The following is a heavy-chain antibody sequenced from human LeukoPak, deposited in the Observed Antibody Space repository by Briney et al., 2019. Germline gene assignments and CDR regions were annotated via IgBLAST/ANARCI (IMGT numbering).Heavy chain of an antibody. CDR3: ARETSDDTGLGLYYYYYMDV. J-gene: IGHJ6*03. Sequence: SETLSLTCTVSGGSISSYYWSWIRQPPGKGLEWIGYIYYSGSTNYNPSLKSRVTMSVDTSKNQFSLKLSSVTAADTAVYYCARETSDDTGLGLYYYYYMDVWGKGTTVTVSS. V-gene: IGHV4-59*12. D-gene: IGHD3-16*01. CDR1: GGSISSYY. CDR2: IYYSGST.